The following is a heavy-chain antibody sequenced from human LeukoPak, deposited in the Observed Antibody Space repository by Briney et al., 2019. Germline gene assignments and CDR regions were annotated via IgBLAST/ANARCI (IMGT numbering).Heavy chain of an antibody. V-gene: IGHV1-69*13. CDR2: IIPIFGTA. J-gene: IGHJ3*01. D-gene: IGHD3-16*01. CDR1: GNSISNYA. CDR3: TTRACHAGGCSSSFYYYYGLHF. Sequence: ASVKVSCKASGNSISNYAVSWVRQAPGQGFEWMGGIIPIFGTADYAQKFQGRVTITADQSTSTTYMALSSLKSEDTATYYCTTRACHAGGCSSSFYYYYGLHFWGQGTMVTVSS.